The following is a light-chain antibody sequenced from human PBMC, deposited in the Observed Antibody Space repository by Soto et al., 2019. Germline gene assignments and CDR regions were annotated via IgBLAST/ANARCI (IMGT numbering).Light chain of an antibody. Sequence: EIVLTQSPGTLSLSPGERATLSCRASQSLTSSDLAWYQQKPGQAPRLLIFGTSSRATGIPDMFSGYGSGTDFYLSTSSLEPEDFATSYCQQYSTYSRTFGQGTKVEIK. J-gene: IGKJ1*01. CDR2: GTS. CDR3: QQYSTYSRT. CDR1: QSLTSSD. V-gene: IGKV3-20*01.